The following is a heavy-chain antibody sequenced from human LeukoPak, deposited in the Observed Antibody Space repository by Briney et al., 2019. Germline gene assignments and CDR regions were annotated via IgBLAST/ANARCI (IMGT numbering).Heavy chain of an antibody. J-gene: IGHJ6*03. CDR2: FDPEDGET. Sequence: ASVKVSCKVSGYTLTELSMHWVRQAPGKGFEWMGGFDPEDGETIYAQKFQGRVTMTEDTSTDTAYMELSSLRSDDTAVYYCARDGSSLRFLEWTYYYYYMDVWGKGTTVTVSS. D-gene: IGHD3-3*01. CDR1: GYTLTELS. CDR3: ARDGSSLRFLEWTYYYYYMDV. V-gene: IGHV1-24*01.